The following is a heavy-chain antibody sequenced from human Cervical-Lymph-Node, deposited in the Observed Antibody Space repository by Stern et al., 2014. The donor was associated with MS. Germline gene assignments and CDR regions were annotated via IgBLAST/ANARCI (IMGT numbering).Heavy chain of an antibody. D-gene: IGHD3/OR15-3a*01. Sequence: VQLVESGGGVVQPGRSLRLSCAASGFTFSSYAMHWVRQAPGKGLEWVAVISYDGSNKYYADSVKGRFTISRDNSKNTLYLQMNSLRAEDTAVYYCARVGLGHYYGMDVWGQGTTVTVSS. J-gene: IGHJ6*02. CDR3: ARVGLGHYYGMDV. CDR2: ISYDGSNK. CDR1: GFTFSSYA. V-gene: IGHV3-30*04.